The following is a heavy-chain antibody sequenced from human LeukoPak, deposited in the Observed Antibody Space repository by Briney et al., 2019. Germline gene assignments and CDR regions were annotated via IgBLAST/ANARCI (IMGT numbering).Heavy chain of an antibody. CDR3: VALLRGIGY. D-gene: IGHD3-10*01. Sequence: PGGSLRLSCTASGFTFGDYAMSWVRQAPGKGLEWIGRSRNEGHSYSTDFAASVRGRAALSRDHSRDSLYLQINSLRTDDTAVYYCVALLRGIGYWGQGTLVTVSS. J-gene: IGHJ4*02. CDR1: GFTFGDYA. V-gene: IGHV3-72*01. CDR2: SRNEGHSYST.